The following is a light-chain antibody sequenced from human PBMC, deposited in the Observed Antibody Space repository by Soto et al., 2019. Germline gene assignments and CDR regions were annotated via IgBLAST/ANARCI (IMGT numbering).Light chain of an antibody. V-gene: IGKV3-20*01. CDR1: QSVSSSY. Sequence: EIVLTQSPGTLSLSPGERATLSGRASQSVSSSYLAWYQHKPGQAPRLLIYGASSRATGIPDRFSGSGSGTDFTRTISRLEPEDFAVYYCQQYGSSPHTFGQGTKLEIK. CDR2: GAS. CDR3: QQYGSSPHT. J-gene: IGKJ2*01.